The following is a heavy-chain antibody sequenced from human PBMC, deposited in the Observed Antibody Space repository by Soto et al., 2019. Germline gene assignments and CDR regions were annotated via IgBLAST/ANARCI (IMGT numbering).Heavy chain of an antibody. CDR1: GFTFSSYD. V-gene: IGHV3-13*01. D-gene: IGHD3-22*01. CDR3: ARDREYHYDSSGYGVYGMDV. J-gene: IGHJ6*02. Sequence: SLRLSCAASGFTFSSYDMHWVRQATGKGLEWVSAIGTAGDTYYPGSVKGRFTISRENAKNSLYLQMNSLRAEDTAVYYCARDREYHYDSSGYGVYGMDVWGQGTTVTVS. CDR2: IGTAGDT.